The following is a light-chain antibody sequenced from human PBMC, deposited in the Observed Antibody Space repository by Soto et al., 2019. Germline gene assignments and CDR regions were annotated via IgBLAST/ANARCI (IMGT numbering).Light chain of an antibody. V-gene: IGLV2-8*01. Sequence: QSALTQPPSASGSPGQSVTISCTGTSSDVGGYNYVSWYQQHPGKAPKLMIYEVTKRPSGVPDRFSGSKSGNTASLTVSGLQAEDEADDYCSSHAGSNNPVVFGGGPKLTVL. CDR1: SSDVGGYNY. CDR2: EVT. CDR3: SSHAGSNNPVV. J-gene: IGLJ2*01.